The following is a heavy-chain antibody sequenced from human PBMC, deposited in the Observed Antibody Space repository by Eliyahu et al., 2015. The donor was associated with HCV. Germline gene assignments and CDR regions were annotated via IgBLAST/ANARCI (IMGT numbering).Heavy chain of an antibody. J-gene: IGHJ4*02. Sequence: SGFSFRKYWMTWVRQAPGKGLEWVANIKDDGSAKYYVDSVEGRFTISRDNAKNSLYLQMNSLRVEDTAVYYCAEHSAYASDYWGQGTLVTVSS. V-gene: IGHV3-7*01. CDR3: AEHSAYASDY. D-gene: IGHD5-12*01. CDR2: IKDDGSAK. CDR1: GFSFRKYW.